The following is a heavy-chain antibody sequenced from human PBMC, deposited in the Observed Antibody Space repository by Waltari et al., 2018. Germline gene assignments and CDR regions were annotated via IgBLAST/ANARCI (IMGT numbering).Heavy chain of an antibody. CDR1: GGSLSGCY. CDR2: INHSGST. D-gene: IGHD3-10*01. J-gene: IGHJ4*02. CDR3: ARSYGSGIPGY. Sequence: QVQLQQWGAGLLKPSETLSLTCAVYGGSLSGCYWSLIRQPPGKGLEWIGEINHSGSTNYNPSLKSRVTISVDTSKNQFSLKLSSVTAADTAVYYCARSYGSGIPGYWGQGTLVTVSS. V-gene: IGHV4-34*01.